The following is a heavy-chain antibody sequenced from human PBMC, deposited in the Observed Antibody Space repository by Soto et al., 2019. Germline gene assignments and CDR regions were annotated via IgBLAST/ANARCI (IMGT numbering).Heavy chain of an antibody. CDR3: ARGAYSSGWRGDYYYGMDV. CDR2: INHSGST. CDR1: GGSFSGYY. V-gene: IGHV4-34*01. Sequence: QVQLQQWGAGLLKPSETLSLTCAVYGGSFSGYYWSWIRQPPGKGLEWIGEINHSGSTNYNPSLKRRVTISVDTSKNQFSLKLSSVTAADTAVYYGARGAYSSGWRGDYYYGMDVWGQGTTVTVSS. J-gene: IGHJ6*02. D-gene: IGHD6-19*01.